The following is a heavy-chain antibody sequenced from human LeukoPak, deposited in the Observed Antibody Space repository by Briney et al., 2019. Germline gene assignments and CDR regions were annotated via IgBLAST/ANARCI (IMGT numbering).Heavy chain of an antibody. CDR1: GFTFSSYS. CDR3: AREEGTDCGGDCYSGY. V-gene: IGHV3-21*01. Sequence: GGSLRLSCGASGFTFSSYSMNWVRQAPGKGPEWVSSISSSSSYIYYADSVKGRFTVSRDDAKNSLYLQMNSLRAEDTAVYYCAREEGTDCGGDCYSGYWGQGTLVTVSS. J-gene: IGHJ4*02. CDR2: ISSSSSYI. D-gene: IGHD2-21*02.